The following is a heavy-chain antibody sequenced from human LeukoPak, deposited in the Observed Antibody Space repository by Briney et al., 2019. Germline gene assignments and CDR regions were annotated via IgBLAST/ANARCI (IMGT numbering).Heavy chain of an antibody. V-gene: IGHV3-23*01. J-gene: IGHJ4*02. Sequence: AGGSLRLSCVGSGLTFSQYGVSWVRQAPGKGLEWVSGISGSGNRTYYVDSVKGRFSISRDNSKNTAYLQMNSLRAEDTVVYYCAKASRVAVAGGRFDYWGQGTLVTVSS. D-gene: IGHD6-19*01. CDR3: AKASRVAVAGGRFDY. CDR2: ISGSGNRT. CDR1: GLTFSQYG.